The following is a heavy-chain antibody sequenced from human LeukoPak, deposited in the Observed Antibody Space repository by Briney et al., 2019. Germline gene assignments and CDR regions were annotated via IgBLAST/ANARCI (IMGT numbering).Heavy chain of an antibody. V-gene: IGHV3-7*04. CDR1: GGSVSSSSYY. D-gene: IGHD1-26*01. CDR3: ARGEGSSTWELLSGY. Sequence: ETLSLTCTVSGGSVSSSSYYWGWIRQPPGKGLEWVANLKPDGTENYFVDSVKGRFTISRDNSKNTLYLQMGSLRAEDMAVYYCARGEGSSTWELLSGYWGQGTLVTVSS. CDR2: LKPDGTEN. J-gene: IGHJ4*02.